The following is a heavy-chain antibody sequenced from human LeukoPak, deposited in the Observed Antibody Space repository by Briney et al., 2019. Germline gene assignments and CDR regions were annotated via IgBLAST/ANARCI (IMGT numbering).Heavy chain of an antibody. Sequence: SETLSLTCTVSGYSISSGYYWGWISQPPGKGLEWIGSIYYSGSTYYNPSLKSRVTISVDTSKNQFSLKLSSVTAADTAVYYCARLYGSGSYWGQGTLVTVSS. J-gene: IGHJ4*02. CDR2: IYYSGST. CDR1: GYSISSGYY. CDR3: ARLYGSGSY. V-gene: IGHV4-38-2*02. D-gene: IGHD3-10*01.